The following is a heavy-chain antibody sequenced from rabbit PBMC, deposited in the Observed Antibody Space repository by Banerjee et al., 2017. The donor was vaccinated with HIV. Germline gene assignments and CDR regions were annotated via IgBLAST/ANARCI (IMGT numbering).Heavy chain of an antibody. CDR1: GFDFSSNV. CDR3: ARGIGSGYGLNL. CDR2: IGVGSGIT. D-gene: IGHD1-1*01. V-gene: IGHV1S45*01. Sequence: QQQLEESGGGLVKPEGSLTLTCKASGFDFSSNVMCWFRQAPGKGLEWIACIGVGSGITYYASWAKGRFTISKTSSTTVTLQMTGLTVADTATYSCARGIGSGYGLNLWGQGTLVTVS. J-gene: IGHJ4*01.